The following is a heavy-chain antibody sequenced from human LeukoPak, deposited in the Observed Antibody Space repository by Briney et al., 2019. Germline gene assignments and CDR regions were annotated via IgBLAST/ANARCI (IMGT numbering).Heavy chain of an antibody. CDR1: VSNAW. CDR3: TIDLASGSYFDC. D-gene: IGHD1-26*01. V-gene: IGHV3-15*01. CDR2: IKSKTDGGTT. J-gene: IGHJ4*02. Sequence: NPGGSLRLSCAASVSNAWMNWVRQDPGKGLEWVGRIKSKTDGGTTDYAGPVKGRFTISRDDSKNTFYLQMDSLKTEDTAVYYCTIDLASGSYFDCWGQGTLVTVSS.